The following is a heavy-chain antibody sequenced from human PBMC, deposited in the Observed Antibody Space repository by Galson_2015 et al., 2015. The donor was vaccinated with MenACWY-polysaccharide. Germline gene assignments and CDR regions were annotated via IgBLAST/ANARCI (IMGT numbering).Heavy chain of an antibody. V-gene: IGHV3-9*01. CDR3: AKLSGYEGELDY. CDR1: GFTFDDYA. D-gene: IGHD1-1*01. J-gene: IGHJ4*02. Sequence: SLRLSCAASGFTFDDYAMHWVRQAPGKGLEWVSGISWNSGSIGYADSVKGRFTISRDNAKNSLYLQMNSLRAEDTALYYCAKLSGYEGELDYWGQGTLVTVSS. CDR2: ISWNSGSI.